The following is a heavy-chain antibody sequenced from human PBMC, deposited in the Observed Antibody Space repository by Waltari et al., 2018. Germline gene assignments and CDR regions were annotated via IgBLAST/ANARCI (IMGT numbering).Heavy chain of an antibody. Sequence: QVQLVQSGAEVKKPGASVKVSCKASGYTFTGYYMHWVRQAPGQGLGWRGLINPNRGGTNYAQKFQGRVTRTRDTSISTAYMELSRLRSDDTAVYYCAREYCSSTSCYGNYGMDVWGQGTTVTVSS. CDR1: GYTFTGYY. D-gene: IGHD2-2*01. J-gene: IGHJ6*02. V-gene: IGHV1-2*06. CDR3: AREYCSSTSCYGNYGMDV. CDR2: INPNRGGT.